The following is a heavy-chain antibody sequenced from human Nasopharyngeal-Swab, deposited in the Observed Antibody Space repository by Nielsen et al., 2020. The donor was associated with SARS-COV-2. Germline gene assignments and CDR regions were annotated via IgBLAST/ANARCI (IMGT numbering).Heavy chain of an antibody. J-gene: IGHJ6*03. V-gene: IGHV4-4*02. Sequence: SETLSLTCAVSGGSISSSNWWSWVRQPPGKGLEWIGEIYHSGSTNYNPSLKSRVTISVDTSKNQFSLKLSSVTAADTAVYYCARKFYYYYYYMDVWGKGTTVTVSS. CDR2: IYHSGST. CDR1: GGSISSSNW. CDR3: ARKFYYYYYYMDV.